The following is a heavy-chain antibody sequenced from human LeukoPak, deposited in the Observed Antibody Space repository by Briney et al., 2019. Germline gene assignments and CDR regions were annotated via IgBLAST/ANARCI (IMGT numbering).Heavy chain of an antibody. CDR3: ARGEKPYDY. CDR1: GYTFTYNV. Sequence: ASVKVSCKTSGYTFTYNVISWVRQAPGQGLEWMGWINAYNGNTIDAQKFQGRVTMTTDTSTSTAYMELRSLRSDDTAVYYCARGEKPYDYWGQGTLVSVSS. V-gene: IGHV1-18*01. CDR2: INAYNGNT. D-gene: IGHD1-26*01. J-gene: IGHJ4*02.